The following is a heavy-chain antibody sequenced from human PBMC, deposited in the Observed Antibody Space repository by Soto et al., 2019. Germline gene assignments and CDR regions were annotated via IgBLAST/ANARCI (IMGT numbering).Heavy chain of an antibody. Sequence: GGSLRLSCAASGFTFSSYGMHWVRQAPGKGLEWVAVIWYDGSNKYYADSVKGRFTISRDNSKNTLYLQMNSLRAEDTAVYYCARDLRDIVATILRNYYGMDVWGQGTTVTVSS. J-gene: IGHJ6*02. D-gene: IGHD5-12*01. CDR3: ARDLRDIVATILRNYYGMDV. V-gene: IGHV3-33*01. CDR1: GFTFSSYG. CDR2: IWYDGSNK.